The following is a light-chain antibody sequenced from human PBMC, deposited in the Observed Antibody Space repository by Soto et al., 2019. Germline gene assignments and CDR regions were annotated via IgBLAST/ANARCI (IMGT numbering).Light chain of an antibody. J-gene: IGKJ5*01. Sequence: EIVMTQSPATLSVSPGERATLSCRASQRVSNNLAWYQQRPGRSPRLLIYATSTRATGIPARFSGSGSGTEFTLTISSLQSEDFAVYYCQQYDNWPPPFGQGTGLEIK. CDR2: ATS. CDR1: QRVSNN. V-gene: IGKV3-15*01. CDR3: QQYDNWPPP.